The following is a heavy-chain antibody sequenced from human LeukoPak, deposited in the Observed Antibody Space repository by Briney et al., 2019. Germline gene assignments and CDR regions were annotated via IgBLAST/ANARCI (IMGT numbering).Heavy chain of an antibody. D-gene: IGHD2-15*01. CDR3: ARDLGRDSGYCSGGSCYSEPNWFDP. Sequence: SETLSLTCTVSGGSISSSSYYWGWIHQPPGKGLEWIGSIYYSGSTYYNPSLKSRVTISVDTSKNQFSLKLSSVTAADTAVYYCARDLGRDSGYCSGGSCYSEPNWFDPWGQGTLVTVSS. J-gene: IGHJ5*02. CDR1: GGSISSSSYY. V-gene: IGHV4-39*07. CDR2: IYYSGST.